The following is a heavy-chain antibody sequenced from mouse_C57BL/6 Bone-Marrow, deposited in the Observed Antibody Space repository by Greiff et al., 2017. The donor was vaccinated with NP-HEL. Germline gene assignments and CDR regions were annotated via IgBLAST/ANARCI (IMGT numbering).Heavy chain of an antibody. Sequence: EVKLQESGGGLVKPGGSLKLSCAASGFTFSDYGMHWVRQAPEKGLEWVAYISSGCSTIYYADTVKGRFTISRDNAKNTLFLQMTRLRSEDTAMYYCARPTVASYYFDYWGQGTTLTVSS. D-gene: IGHD1-1*01. V-gene: IGHV5-17*01. J-gene: IGHJ2*01. CDR1: GFTFSDYG. CDR2: ISSGCSTI. CDR3: ARPTVASYYFDY.